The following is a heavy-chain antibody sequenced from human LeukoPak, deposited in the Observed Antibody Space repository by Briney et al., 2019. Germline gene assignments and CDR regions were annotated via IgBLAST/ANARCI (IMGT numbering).Heavy chain of an antibody. V-gene: IGHV3-7*01. CDR1: GFTFSSYW. CDR3: ARLVLSRTWFDDF. Sequence: GGSLRLSCAASGFTFSSYWMSWVRQALGKGLEWVANIKGGGSAKYYVDSVKGRFTITRDNAKSSLFLQMNSLRAEDTAVYYCARLVLSRTWFDDFWGQGTLVTVSS. D-gene: IGHD6-13*01. CDR2: IKGGGSAK. J-gene: IGHJ4*02.